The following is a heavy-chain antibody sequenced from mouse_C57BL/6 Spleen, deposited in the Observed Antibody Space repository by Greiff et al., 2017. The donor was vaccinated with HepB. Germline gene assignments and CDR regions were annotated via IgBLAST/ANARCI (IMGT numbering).Heavy chain of an antibody. D-gene: IGHD1-1*01. CDR2: IYPRSGNT. CDR1: GYTFTSYG. J-gene: IGHJ2*01. V-gene: IGHV1-81*01. Sequence: VKLQQSGAELARPGASVKLSCKASGYTFTSYGISWVKQRTGQGLEWIGEIYPRSGNTYYNEKFKGKATLTADKSSSTAYMELRSLTSEDSAVYFCARCGGYYGSSYVDYWGQGTTLTVSS. CDR3: ARCGGYYGSSYVDY.